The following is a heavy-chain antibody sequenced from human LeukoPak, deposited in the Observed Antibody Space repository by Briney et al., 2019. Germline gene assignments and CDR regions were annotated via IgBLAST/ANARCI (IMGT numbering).Heavy chain of an antibody. CDR2: INSDGSSR. CDR3: ARGYGDWFDP. CDR1: GFTFSSYW. J-gene: IGHJ5*02. V-gene: IGHV3-74*01. Sequence: GGSLRLSCAASGFTFSSYWMHWVRQAPGKGLVWVSRINSDGSSRYYADSVKGRFSISRDNAKNTLYLQMNSLRAEDTAVYYCARGYGDWFDPWGQGTLVTVSS. D-gene: IGHD3-10*01.